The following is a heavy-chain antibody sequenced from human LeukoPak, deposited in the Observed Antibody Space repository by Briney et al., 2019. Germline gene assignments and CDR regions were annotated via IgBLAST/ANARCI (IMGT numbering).Heavy chain of an antibody. CDR1: GGSFSGYY. CDR3: ATSANGSCPFDY. CDR2: INHSGST. D-gene: IGHD2-15*01. Sequence: SETLSLTCAVYGGSFSGYYWSWIRQPPGKRLEWIGEINHSGSTNYNPSLKSRVTISVDTSKNQFSLKLSSVTAADTAVYYCATSANGSCPFDYWGQGTLVTVSS. J-gene: IGHJ4*02. V-gene: IGHV4-34*01.